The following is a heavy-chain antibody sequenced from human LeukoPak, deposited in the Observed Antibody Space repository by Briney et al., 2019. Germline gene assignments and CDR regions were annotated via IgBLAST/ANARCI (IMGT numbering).Heavy chain of an antibody. CDR1: GGSIRSYY. CDR2: IYYSGST. D-gene: IGHD6-13*01. V-gene: IGHV4-59*01. Sequence: SETLSLTCAVSGGSIRSYYWSWIRQPPGKGLEWIGYIYYSGSTNYSPSLKSRVTISVDTSKNQFSLKLSSVTAADTAVYYCAGGCSAGTPHNWFDPWGQGTLVTVSS. J-gene: IGHJ5*02. CDR3: AGGCSAGTPHNWFDP.